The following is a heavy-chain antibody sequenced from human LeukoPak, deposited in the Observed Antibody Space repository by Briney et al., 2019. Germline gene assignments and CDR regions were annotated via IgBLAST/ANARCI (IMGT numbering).Heavy chain of an antibody. Sequence: SETLSLTCTVSGGSISSYYWSWIRQPAGKGLEWIGYIYYSGSTNYNPSLKSRLTISVDTSKTQFSLKLSSVTAADTAVYYCVRPDSSGYNYVDWGQGTLVTVSS. CDR1: GGSISSYY. CDR2: IYYSGST. V-gene: IGHV4-59*01. D-gene: IGHD3-22*01. CDR3: VRPDSSGYNYVD. J-gene: IGHJ4*02.